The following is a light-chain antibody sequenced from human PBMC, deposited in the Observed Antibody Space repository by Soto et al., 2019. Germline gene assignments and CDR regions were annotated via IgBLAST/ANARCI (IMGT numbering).Light chain of an antibody. Sequence: DTVMTQSPAPLSVSPGETATLSCRASESVGSHLAWYQQTPCQAPRLLIYGVSTRGTGIPVGFRGSGSETKFTLPTSSLQADDFAAYYCQQYDNCPPWTFGQGTKVEI. CDR3: QQYDNCPPWT. J-gene: IGKJ1*01. V-gene: IGKV3-15*01. CDR1: ESVGSH. CDR2: GVS.